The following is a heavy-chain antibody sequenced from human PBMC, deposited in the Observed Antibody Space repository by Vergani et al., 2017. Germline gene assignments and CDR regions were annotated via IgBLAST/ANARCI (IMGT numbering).Heavy chain of an antibody. CDR2: INWNSDSI. D-gene: IGHD6-13*01. V-gene: IGHV3-9*01. J-gene: IGHJ2*01. CDR3: VKDIAASGNYWYFDL. CDR1: GFTLSSHA. Sequence: EVQLVESGGGLVQPGGSLRLSCAGSGFTLSSHAMHWVRQAPGKGLEWVSGINWNSDSITYADSVKGRFTISRDNAKNSLYLQMNSLRAEDTALYYCVKDIAASGNYWYFDLRGRGTLVTVSS.